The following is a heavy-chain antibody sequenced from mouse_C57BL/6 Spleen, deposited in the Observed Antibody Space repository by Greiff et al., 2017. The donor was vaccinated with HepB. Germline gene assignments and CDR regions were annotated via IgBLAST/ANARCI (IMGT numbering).Heavy chain of an antibody. J-gene: IGHJ4*01. CDR3: ARGGPMDY. Sequence: QVQLQQSGAELVMPGASVKLSCKASGYTFTSYWMHWVKQRPGQGLEWIGEIDPSDSYTNYNQKFKGKSTLTVDKSSSTAYMQLSSLTSEDSAVYYCARGGPMDYWGQGTSVTVSS. CDR1: GYTFTSYW. V-gene: IGHV1-69*01. CDR2: IDPSDSYT.